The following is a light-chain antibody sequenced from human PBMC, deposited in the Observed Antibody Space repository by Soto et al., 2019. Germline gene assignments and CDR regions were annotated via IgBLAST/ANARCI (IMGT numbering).Light chain of an antibody. CDR3: GSYTSSDTPYV. J-gene: IGLJ1*01. V-gene: IGLV2-14*01. CDR2: VVS. CDR1: TSDVGGYKY. Sequence: QSVLTQSASVSGSPGQSITISCTGTTSDVGGYKYVSWYQQHPDKAPKLMIYVVSNRPSGVSNRFSGSKSGNTASLTISGLQAEDEAVYYCGSYTSSDTPYVFGTGTKLTVL.